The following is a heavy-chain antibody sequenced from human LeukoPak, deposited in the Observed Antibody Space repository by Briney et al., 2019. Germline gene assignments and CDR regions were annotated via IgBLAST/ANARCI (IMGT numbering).Heavy chain of an antibody. CDR2: INQSGST. CDR3: GRRLFIDGWYKT. Sequence: SETLSLTCAVYGVPFSAYWSWIRQPPGKGLEWIGEINQSGSTNYNPSLNSRVIISRDTSKNEVSLKLTSVTAADTAVYFCGRRLFIDGWYKTWGQGTLVSVST. V-gene: IGHV4-34*01. J-gene: IGHJ5*02. CDR1: GVPFSAY. D-gene: IGHD1-1*01.